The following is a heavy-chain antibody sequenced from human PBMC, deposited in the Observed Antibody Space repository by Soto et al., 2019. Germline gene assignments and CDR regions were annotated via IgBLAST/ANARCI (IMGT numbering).Heavy chain of an antibody. J-gene: IGHJ4*02. CDR2: IYYSGST. D-gene: IGHD4-17*01. V-gene: IGHV4-59*08. CDR3: ARRYGYYFDY. CDR1: GGSISSYY. Sequence: QVQLQESGPGLVKPSETLSLTCTVSGGSISSYYWSWIRQPPGKGLEWIGYIYYSGSTNYNPSLKSRVTMSVDTSKNQLSLKLSSVTAADTGVYYCARRYGYYFDYWGQGTLVTVSS.